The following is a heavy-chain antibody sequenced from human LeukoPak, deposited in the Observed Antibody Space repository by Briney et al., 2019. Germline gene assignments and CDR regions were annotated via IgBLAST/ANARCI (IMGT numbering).Heavy chain of an antibody. CDR1: GFTFNSYA. V-gene: IGHV3-30-3*01. J-gene: IGHJ6*02. CDR3: SRDPYYDFWSGDYSLYYGMDV. Sequence: GGSLRLSCAASGFTFNSYAMHWVRQAPGKGLEWVAVISNDGSNKYYGDSVKGRFIISRDNSKNTLYLQMNSLRAEDTAVYSCSRDPYYDFWSGDYSLYYGMDVWAKGPRSPSP. CDR2: ISNDGSNK. D-gene: IGHD3-3*01.